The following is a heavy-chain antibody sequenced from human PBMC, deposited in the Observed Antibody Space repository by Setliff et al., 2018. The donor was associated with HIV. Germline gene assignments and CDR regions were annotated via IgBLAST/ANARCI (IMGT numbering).Heavy chain of an antibody. V-gene: IGHV3-21*06. Sequence: GGSLRLSCAASGFTFNGYSMNWVRQAPGKGLEWVSSISSSGSYIYYADSVKGRFAISRDNAKNSIHLQMNSLRAEDTAVYYCARDWASAGYCSGGSCYAFDIWGQGTMVTVSS. J-gene: IGHJ3*02. CDR1: GFTFNGYS. D-gene: IGHD2-15*01. CDR3: ARDWASAGYCSGGSCYAFDI. CDR2: ISSSGSYI.